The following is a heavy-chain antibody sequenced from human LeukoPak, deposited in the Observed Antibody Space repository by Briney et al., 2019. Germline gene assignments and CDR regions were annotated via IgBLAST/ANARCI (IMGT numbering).Heavy chain of an antibody. V-gene: IGHV4-39*01. Sequence: SETLSLTCSVSGGSITSTIYYWGWIRPPPGKGLEWIGSIYYGGSTYYNPSLKSRVTMSVDTSKNQFSLKLTSVTAAETAVYYCARQKGYCSGGSCYYFDFWGQGTLVTVSS. J-gene: IGHJ4*02. D-gene: IGHD2-15*01. CDR1: GGSITSTIYY. CDR2: IYYGGST. CDR3: ARQKGYCSGGSCYYFDF.